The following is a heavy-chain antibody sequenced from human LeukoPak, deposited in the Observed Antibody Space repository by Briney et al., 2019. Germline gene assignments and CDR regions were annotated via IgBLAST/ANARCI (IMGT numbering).Heavy chain of an antibody. CDR2: IYYSGST. D-gene: IGHD3-9*01. Sequence: PSETLSFTCTVSGGSISSGDYYWSWIRQPPGKGLEWIGYIYYSGSTYYNPSLKSRVTISVDTSKNQFSLKLSSVTAADTAVYYCARDDIWDRIFDYWGQGTLVTVSS. J-gene: IGHJ4*02. CDR3: ARDDIWDRIFDY. CDR1: GGSISSGDYY. V-gene: IGHV4-30-4*01.